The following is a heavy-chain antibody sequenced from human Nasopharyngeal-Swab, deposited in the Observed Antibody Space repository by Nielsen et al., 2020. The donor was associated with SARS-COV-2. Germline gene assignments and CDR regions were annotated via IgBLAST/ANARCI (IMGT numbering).Heavy chain of an antibody. J-gene: IGHJ4*02. Sequence: SETLSLTCTVSGGSISSYYWSWIRQPPGKGLEWIGYIYYSGSTNYNPSLKSRVTISVDTSKNQFSLKLSSVTAADTAVYYCARSRRTSYGSSYYFDYWGQGTLVTVSS. D-gene: IGHD6-6*01. CDR3: ARSRRTSYGSSYYFDY. CDR1: GGSISSYY. CDR2: IYYSGST. V-gene: IGHV4-59*08.